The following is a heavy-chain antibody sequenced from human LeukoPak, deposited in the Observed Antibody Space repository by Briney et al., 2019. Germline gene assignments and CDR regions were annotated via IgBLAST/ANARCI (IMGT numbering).Heavy chain of an antibody. D-gene: IGHD6-19*01. Sequence: PSETLSLTCTVSGGSISSGGYYWSWIRQHPGKGLEWIGYIYYSGGPYYNPSLKSRVTTSVDTSKNQFSLKLNSVTAADTAVYYCARFVDIAVAGMGAFDIWGQGTMVTVSS. V-gene: IGHV4-61*08. CDR3: ARFVDIAVAGMGAFDI. CDR2: IYYSGGP. J-gene: IGHJ3*02. CDR1: GGSISSGGYY.